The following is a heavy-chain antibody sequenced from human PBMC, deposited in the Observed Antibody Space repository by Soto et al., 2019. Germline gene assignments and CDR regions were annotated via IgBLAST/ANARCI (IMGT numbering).Heavy chain of an antibody. D-gene: IGHD6-13*01. CDR1: GFTVSSYW. V-gene: IGHV3-7*01. CDR2: IKQDGSEE. CDR3: ARIAASGRGWDV. J-gene: IGHJ6*02. Sequence: EVQLVESGGGLVQPGGSLRLSCVDSGFTVSSYWMSWVRQAPVKGLEWVGNIKQDGSEENYVDSVKSRFTISRDNAKNSMYLQMNSLRVEDTAVYYGARIAASGRGWDVWGQGTTGVVSS.